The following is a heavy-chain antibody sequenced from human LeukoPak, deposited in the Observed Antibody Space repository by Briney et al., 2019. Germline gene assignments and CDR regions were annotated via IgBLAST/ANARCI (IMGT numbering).Heavy chain of an antibody. CDR1: GGSFSGYY. V-gene: IGHV4-34*01. CDR2: INHSGST. J-gene: IGHJ4*02. CDR3: ASTQYNDSSGYYGY. Sequence: SETLSLTCAVYGGSFSGYYWSWIRQPPGKGLEWIGEINHSGSTNYNPSLKSRVTISVDTSKNQFSLKLSSVTAADTAVYYCASTQYNDSSGYYGYWGQGTLVTVSS. D-gene: IGHD3-22*01.